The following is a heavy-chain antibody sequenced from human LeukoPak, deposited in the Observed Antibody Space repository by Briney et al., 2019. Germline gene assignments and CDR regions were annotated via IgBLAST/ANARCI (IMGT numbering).Heavy chain of an antibody. D-gene: IGHD4-17*01. Sequence: SETLSLTCTVSGGSVSSGSYYWNWIRQPPGKGLEWIGYNSYSGSTDYNPSLKRRVTISIDPSKNQFSLKLSSVTAADTAVYYWARDSVTTPCCFDPWGQGTLVTVSS. J-gene: IGHJ5*02. CDR2: NSYSGST. CDR3: ARDSVTTPCCFDP. CDR1: GGSVSSGSYY. V-gene: IGHV4-61*01.